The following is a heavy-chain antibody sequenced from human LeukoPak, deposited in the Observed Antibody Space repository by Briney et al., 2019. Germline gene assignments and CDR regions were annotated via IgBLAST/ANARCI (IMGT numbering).Heavy chain of an antibody. CDR2: IYTSGST. J-gene: IGHJ3*02. CDR1: GGSISSGDYY. CDR3: ARGLPYSYGPPVAYDAFDI. Sequence: SETLSLTCTVSGGSISSGDYYWSWIRQPPGKGLEWIGRIYTSGSTNYNPSLKSRVTISVDTSKNQFSLKLSSVTAADTAVYYCARGLPYSYGPPVAYDAFDIWGQGTMVTVSS. D-gene: IGHD5-18*01. V-gene: IGHV4-61*02.